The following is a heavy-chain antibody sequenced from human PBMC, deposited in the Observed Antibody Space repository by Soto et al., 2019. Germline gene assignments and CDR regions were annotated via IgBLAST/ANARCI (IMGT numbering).Heavy chain of an antibody. V-gene: IGHV3-48*01. J-gene: IGHJ6*02. CDR1: GFTFSSYS. CDR3: ARVSITMVPRAGMDV. CDR2: ISSSSSTI. Sequence: PGGSLRLSCAASGFTFSSYSMNWVRQAPGKGLEWVSYISSSSSTIYYADSVKGRFTISRGNAKNSLYLQMNSLRAEDTAVYYCARVSITMVPRAGMDVWGQGTTVTVSS. D-gene: IGHD3-10*01.